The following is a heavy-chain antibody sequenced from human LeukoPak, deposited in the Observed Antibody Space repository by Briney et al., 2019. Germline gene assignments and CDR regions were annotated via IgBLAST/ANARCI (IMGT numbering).Heavy chain of an antibody. V-gene: IGHV3-30-3*02. CDR3: AKSWRYSRDGVDY. CDR1: GFTFSSYA. D-gene: IGHD6-13*01. J-gene: IGHJ4*02. CDR2: ISYDGSNK. Sequence: GGSLRLSCAASGFTFSSYAMHWVRQAPGKGLEWVAVISYDGSNKYYADSVKGRFTISRDNAKNSLYLQMNSLRAEDTAVYYCAKSWRYSRDGVDYWGQGALVTVSS.